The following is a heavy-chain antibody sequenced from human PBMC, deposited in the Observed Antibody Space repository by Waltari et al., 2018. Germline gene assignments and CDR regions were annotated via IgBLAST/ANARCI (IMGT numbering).Heavy chain of an antibody. CDR2: IIPIFGTA. D-gene: IGHD3-10*01. J-gene: IGHJ3*02. CDR1: GGTFSSYA. V-gene: IGHV1-69*12. CDR3: ARPGITMVRGGNAFDI. Sequence: QVQLVQSGAEVKKPGSSVKVYCKAAGGTFSSYAISWVRTDPGQGLGWMGGIIPIFGTANYAQKFQGRVTITADESTSTAYMELSSLRSEDTAVYYCARPGITMVRGGNAFDIWGQGTMVTVSS.